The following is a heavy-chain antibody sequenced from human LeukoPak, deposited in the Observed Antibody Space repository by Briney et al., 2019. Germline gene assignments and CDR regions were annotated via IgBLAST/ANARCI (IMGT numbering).Heavy chain of an antibody. J-gene: IGHJ2*01. D-gene: IGHD7-27*01. CDR1: GFTFRTYG. CDR2: ITGSSTWT. V-gene: IGHV3-23*01. Sequence: GGSLRLSCEASGFTFRTYGMTWVRQSPGKGLEWVSGITGSSTWTYYADSVRGRFTISRDNSKNTLHLQMNNLTADDTAMYYCARELVSLGTGYFDLWGRGTLVTVSS. CDR3: ARELVSLGTGYFDL.